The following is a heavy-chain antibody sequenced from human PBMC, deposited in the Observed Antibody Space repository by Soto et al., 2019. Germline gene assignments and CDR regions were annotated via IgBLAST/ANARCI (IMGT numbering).Heavy chain of an antibody. D-gene: IGHD2-2*01. CDR1: GFTFSDYY. Sequence: GGSLRLSCAASGFTFSDYYMSWIRQAPGKGLEWVSYISSSSSYTNYADSVKGRFTISRGNAKNSLYLQMNSLRAEDTAVYYCARDKPMYCSSTSCYANWFDPWGQGTLVTVSS. J-gene: IGHJ5*02. V-gene: IGHV3-11*05. CDR2: ISSSSSYT. CDR3: ARDKPMYCSSTSCYANWFDP.